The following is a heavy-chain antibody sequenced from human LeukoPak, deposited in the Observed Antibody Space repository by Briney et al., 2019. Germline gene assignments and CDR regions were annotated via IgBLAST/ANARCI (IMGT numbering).Heavy chain of an antibody. CDR3: ARPDSGGY. D-gene: IGHD4-23*01. Sequence: WESLKISCKASGYTFTTYLIGWVRQMPGKGLEWMGIIFPGDSDTRYSASFQGQVTISADKSITTAYLQWSSLKASDTAIYYCARPDSGGYWGQGTLVTVSS. CDR2: IFPGDSDT. V-gene: IGHV5-51*01. CDR1: GYTFTTYL. J-gene: IGHJ4*02.